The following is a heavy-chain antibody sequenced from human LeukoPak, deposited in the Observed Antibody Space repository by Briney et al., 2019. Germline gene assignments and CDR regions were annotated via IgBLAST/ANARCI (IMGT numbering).Heavy chain of an antibody. Sequence: SETLSLTCAVYGGSFSGYYWSWIRQPPGKGLGWIGEINHSGSTNYNPSLKSRVTISVDTSKNQFSLKLSSVTAADTAVYYCARGRGWFDPWGQGTLVTVSS. CDR1: GGSFSGYY. CDR2: INHSGST. CDR3: ARGRGWFDP. J-gene: IGHJ5*02. V-gene: IGHV4-34*01.